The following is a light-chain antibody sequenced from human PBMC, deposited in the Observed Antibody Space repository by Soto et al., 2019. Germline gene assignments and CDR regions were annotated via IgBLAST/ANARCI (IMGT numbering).Light chain of an antibody. CDR2: GAS. CDR1: QSVSSN. V-gene: IGKV3-15*01. CDR3: QQYNSWRPSG. Sequence: EIVMTQSPATLSVPPGERATLSCRASQSVSSNLAWYQQKPGQAPRLLIYGASTKATGIPARFSGSGSGTEFNLTISSLQSEDFAVYYCQQYNSWRPSGFGPGIKVDSK. J-gene: IGKJ3*01.